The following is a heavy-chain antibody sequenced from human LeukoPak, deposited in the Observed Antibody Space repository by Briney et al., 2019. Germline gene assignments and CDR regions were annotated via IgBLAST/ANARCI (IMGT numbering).Heavy chain of an antibody. Sequence: SETLSLTCTVSGGSISSYYWSWIRQPPGKGLEWIGYIYYSGSTNYNPSLKSRVTISVDTSKNQFSLKLSSVTAADTAVYYCASDVALNWYFFWGQGTLVTVSS. D-gene: IGHD3-16*01. CDR3: ASDVALNWYFF. J-gene: IGHJ5*01. CDR2: IYYSGST. CDR1: GGSISSYY. V-gene: IGHV4-59*08.